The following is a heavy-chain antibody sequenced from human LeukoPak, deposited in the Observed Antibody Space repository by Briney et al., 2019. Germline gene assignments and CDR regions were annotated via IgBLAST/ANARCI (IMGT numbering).Heavy chain of an antibody. V-gene: IGHV1-18*01. Sequence: GASVKVSCKASGYTFTRYGISWVRQAPGQGLDWMGWVSGDNGNRNTAQNLQGRVTMSTDKSTTTAYMELMSLRPDDTAVYYCARDWKIYDAYNLFDYWGQGTRVTVSS. D-gene: IGHD5-24*01. J-gene: IGHJ4*02. CDR1: GYTFTRYG. CDR3: ARDWKIYDAYNLFDY. CDR2: VSGDNGNR.